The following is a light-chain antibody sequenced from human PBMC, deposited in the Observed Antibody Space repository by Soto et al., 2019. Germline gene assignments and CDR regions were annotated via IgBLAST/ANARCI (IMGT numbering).Light chain of an antibody. J-gene: IGKJ1*01. CDR1: QSLSKS. CDR2: GAS. CDR3: QQYNDWPWT. V-gene: IGKV3-15*01. Sequence: ETVLTQSPGTLYFSPGERATLSWRASQSLSKSLVWYQQKPGQAPRLLIHGASTRAPGFPARFSGSGSGTDFTLTISSLQSEDFAVYYCQQYNDWPWTFGQGTKVDIK.